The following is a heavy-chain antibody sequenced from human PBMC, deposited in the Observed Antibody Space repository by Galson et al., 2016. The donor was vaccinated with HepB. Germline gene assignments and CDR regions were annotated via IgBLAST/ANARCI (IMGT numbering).Heavy chain of an antibody. D-gene: IGHD4-17*01. Sequence: SLRLSCAASGFTFSSYAVSWVRQAPGKGLEWVSAISGRGGSTYYADSVKGRFTISRDNSKNTVYLQMNSLRAGDTAVYYCAKEGDYYYDYYSMDVWGQGTTVPVSS. J-gene: IGHJ6*02. CDR2: ISGRGGST. V-gene: IGHV3-23*01. CDR3: AKEGDYYYDYYSMDV. CDR1: GFTFSSYA.